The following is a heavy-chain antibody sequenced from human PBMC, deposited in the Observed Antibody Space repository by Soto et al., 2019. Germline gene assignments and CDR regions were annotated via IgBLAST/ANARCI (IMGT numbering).Heavy chain of an antibody. Sequence: SQTLSLTCAISGDSVSSNSAAWNWIRQSPSRGLEWLGRTYYRSKWYNDYAVSVKSRITINPDTSKNQFSLQLNSVTPEDTAVYYCARAQIYDTSDYYHYYFDYWGQGTLVTVSS. CDR1: GDSVSSNSAA. CDR3: ARAQIYDTSDYYHYYFDY. J-gene: IGHJ4*02. D-gene: IGHD3-22*01. CDR2: TYYRSKWYN. V-gene: IGHV6-1*01.